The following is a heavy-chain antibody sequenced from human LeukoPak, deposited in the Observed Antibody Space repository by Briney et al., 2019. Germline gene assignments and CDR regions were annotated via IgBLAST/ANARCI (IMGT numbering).Heavy chain of an antibody. J-gene: IGHJ4*02. CDR2: IIPIFGTA. Sequence: SVKVSCKASGGTFSSYAISWVRQAPGQGLEWMGGIIPIFGTANYAQKFQGRVTNTADESTSTAYMELSSLRSEDTAVYYCARDSSGYSYYFDYWGQGTLVTVSS. CDR3: ARDSSGYSYYFDY. D-gene: IGHD3-22*01. CDR1: GGTFSSYA. V-gene: IGHV1-69*13.